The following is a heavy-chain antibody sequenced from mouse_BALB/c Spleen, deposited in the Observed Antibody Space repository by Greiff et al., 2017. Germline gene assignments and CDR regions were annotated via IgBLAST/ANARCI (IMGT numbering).Heavy chain of an antibody. CDR3: AREGGSSMDY. D-gene: IGHD1-1*01. CDR2: IRNKANGYTT. V-gene: IGHV7-3*02. CDR1: GFTFTDYY. J-gene: IGHJ4*01. Sequence: EVQVVESGGGLVQPGGSLRLSCATSGFTFTDYYMSWARQPPGKALEWLGFIRNKANGYTTEYSASVKGRFTISRDNSQSILYLQMNTLRAEDSATYYCAREGGSSMDYWGQGTSVTVSS.